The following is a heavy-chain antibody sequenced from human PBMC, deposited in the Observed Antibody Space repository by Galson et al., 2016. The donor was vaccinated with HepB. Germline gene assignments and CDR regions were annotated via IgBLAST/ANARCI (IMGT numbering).Heavy chain of an antibody. CDR1: GGTFSSHA. V-gene: IGHV1-69*13. Sequence: SVKVSCKASGGTFSSHAISWVRQAPGQGLEWMGGIIPIFGTANYAQKFQGRVTITAYESTSTVYLELNSLRTEDTAVYYCAAGYYDFSSGNFDYWGQGTLVTVSS. D-gene: IGHD3-3*01. CDR2: IIPIFGTA. J-gene: IGHJ4*02. CDR3: AAGYYDFSSGNFDY.